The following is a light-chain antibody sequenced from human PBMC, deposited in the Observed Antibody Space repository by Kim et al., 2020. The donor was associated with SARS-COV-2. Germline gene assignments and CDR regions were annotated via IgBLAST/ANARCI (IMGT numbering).Light chain of an antibody. V-gene: IGLV1-47*02. CDR3: ATWDDSLRGVV. Sequence: GQRVTISCSGSRSNIGSNFVYWYQQFPGSAPKVLIQSDNRRPSGVPDRFAGSKSGTSASLAISGLRSEDEADYYCATWDDSLRGVVFGGGTQLTVL. CDR1: RSNIGSNF. J-gene: IGLJ2*01. CDR2: SDN.